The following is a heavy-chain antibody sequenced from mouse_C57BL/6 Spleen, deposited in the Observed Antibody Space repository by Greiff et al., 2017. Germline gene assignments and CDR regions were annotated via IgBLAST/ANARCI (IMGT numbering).Heavy chain of an antibody. V-gene: IGHV1-54*01. CDR2: INPGSGGT. Sequence: VQLQQSGAELVRPGTSVKVSCKASGYAFTNYLIEWVKQRPGQGLEWIGVINPGSGGTNYNEKFKGKATLTADKSSSTAYMQLSSLTSEDSAVYFCARSPRGDHYAMDYWGQGTSVTVSS. CDR3: ARSPRGDHYAMDY. J-gene: IGHJ4*01. CDR1: GYAFTNYL. D-gene: IGHD3-3*01.